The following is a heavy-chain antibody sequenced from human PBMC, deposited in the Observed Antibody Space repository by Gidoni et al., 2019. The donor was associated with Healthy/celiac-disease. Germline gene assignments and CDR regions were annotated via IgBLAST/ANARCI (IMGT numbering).Heavy chain of an antibody. CDR1: GYSISSGYY. Sequence: QVQLQESGPGLVKPSETLSLTCAVSGYSISSGYYWGWIRQPPGKGLEWIGSIYHSGSTYYNPSLKSRVTISVDTSKNQFSLKLSSVTAADTAVYYCARVVGYGSGSYYLGWGQGTLVTVSS. V-gene: IGHV4-38-2*01. J-gene: IGHJ4*02. CDR3: ARVVGYGSGSYYLG. D-gene: IGHD3-10*01. CDR2: IYHSGST.